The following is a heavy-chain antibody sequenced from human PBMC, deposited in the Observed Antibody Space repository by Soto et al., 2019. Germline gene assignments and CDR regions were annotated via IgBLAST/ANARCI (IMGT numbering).Heavy chain of an antibody. CDR1: GFTFSSYG. V-gene: IGHV3-30*18. CDR2: ISYDGSNK. CDR3: AKGLYCSSTSCKVRLYYYYGMDV. Sequence: GGYLRLSCAASGFTFSSYGMHWIRQAPGKVLEWVAVISYDGSNKYNADSMKGRFTISRDNSKNSLYLQMNSLRAEDTAVYYCAKGLYCSSTSCKVRLYYYYGMDVWGQGATVTVSS. J-gene: IGHJ6*02. D-gene: IGHD2-2*01.